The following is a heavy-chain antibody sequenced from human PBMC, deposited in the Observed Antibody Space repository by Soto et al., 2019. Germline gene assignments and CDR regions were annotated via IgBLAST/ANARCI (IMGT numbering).Heavy chain of an antibody. CDR2: ISYSGSS. CDR1: GGSNIRDGYY. Sequence: PSDTLSLTCTVSGGSNIRDGYYGSWIRQHPGKGLEWIAYISYSGSSYSNPSLKSRVTISADTSKNQFSLRLTSVTAADTAVYFCARATPAGSADFWGQGTLVTVSS. D-gene: IGHD2-2*01. V-gene: IGHV4-31*03. CDR3: ARATPAGSADF. J-gene: IGHJ4*02.